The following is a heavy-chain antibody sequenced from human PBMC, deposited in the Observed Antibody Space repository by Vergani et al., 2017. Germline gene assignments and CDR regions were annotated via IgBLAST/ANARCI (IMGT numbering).Heavy chain of an antibody. J-gene: IGHJ4*02. Sequence: QVQLQESGPGLVKPSQILSLTCTVSGASMSSVGYYWTWIRKSAGTRLEWIGYILGRGTANYNPSFQGRVSMSVATSKNQLSLTLSSVNATDTAVYDCARGSRAAGCIGPYSWVEGTRVSDSS. CDR2: ILGRGTA. CDR1: GASMSSVGYY. V-gene: IGHV4-61*02. D-gene: IGHD6-13*01. CDR3: ARGSRAAGCIGPYS.